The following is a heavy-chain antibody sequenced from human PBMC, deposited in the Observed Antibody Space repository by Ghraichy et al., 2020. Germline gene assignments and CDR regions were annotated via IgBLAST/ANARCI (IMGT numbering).Heavy chain of an antibody. J-gene: IGHJ4*02. CDR2: INHSGST. V-gene: IGHV4-34*01. CDR1: GGSFSGYY. D-gene: IGHD3-10*01. CDR3: ASGSGNYLLYYFDY. Sequence: SQTLSLTCAVYGGSFSGYYWSWIRQPPGKGLEWIGEINHSGSTNYNPSLKSRVTISVDTSKNQFSLKLSSVTAADTAVFYCASGSGNYLLYYFDYWGQGTLVTVSS.